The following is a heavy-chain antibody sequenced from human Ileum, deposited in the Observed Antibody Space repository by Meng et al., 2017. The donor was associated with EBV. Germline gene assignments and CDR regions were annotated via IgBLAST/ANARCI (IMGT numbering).Heavy chain of an antibody. J-gene: IGHJ4*02. Sequence: QVQRLQAGPEVKNPGSSVKVSCKSSGSTFSVYGITWVRQAPGQGLEWMGGIIPALGTPKYARKFQDRLTITADKSTSTGYMELHSLTSNDTAVYFCARGTGADYWGQGTLVTVSS. CDR1: GSTFSVYG. CDR3: ARGTGADY. V-gene: IGHV1-69*06. CDR2: IIPALGTP. D-gene: IGHD3-10*01.